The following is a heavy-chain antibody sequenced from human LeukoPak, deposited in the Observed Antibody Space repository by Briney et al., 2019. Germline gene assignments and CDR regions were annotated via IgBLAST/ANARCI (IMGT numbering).Heavy chain of an antibody. Sequence: ASVKVSCKASGYTFTGYYMHWVRQAPGQGLEWMGWINPNSGGTNYAQKFQGRVTMTRDTSISTAYMELSSLRSEDTAVYYCARAHSSGWYSCDYWGQGTLVTVSS. D-gene: IGHD6-19*01. J-gene: IGHJ4*02. CDR1: GYTFTGYY. CDR2: INPNSGGT. CDR3: ARAHSSGWYSCDY. V-gene: IGHV1-2*02.